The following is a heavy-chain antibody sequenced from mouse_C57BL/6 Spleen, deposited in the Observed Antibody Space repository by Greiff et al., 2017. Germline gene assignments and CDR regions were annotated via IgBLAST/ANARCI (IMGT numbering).Heavy chain of an antibody. V-gene: IGHV1-53*01. Sequence: QVQLQQPGTELVKPGASVKLSCKASGYTFTSYWMHWVKQRPGQGLEWIGNINPSNGGTTYNEKFKSKATLTVDKSSSTAYMQLSSLSSEDSAVYYCARSFITTGNAMDYWGQGTSVTVSA. J-gene: IGHJ4*01. CDR2: INPSNGGT. CDR3: ARSFITTGNAMDY. D-gene: IGHD1-1*01. CDR1: GYTFTSYW.